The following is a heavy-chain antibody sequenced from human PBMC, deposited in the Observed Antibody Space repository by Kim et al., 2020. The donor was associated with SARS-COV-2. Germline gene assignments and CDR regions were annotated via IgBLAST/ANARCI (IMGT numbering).Heavy chain of an antibody. Sequence: YTASVKGRFTISRDDSKNTAYLQMNSLKTEDTAVYYCTRYNSGSSIIFDYWGQGTLVTVSS. J-gene: IGHJ4*02. CDR3: TRYNSGSSIIFDY. D-gene: IGHD1-26*01. V-gene: IGHV3-73*01.